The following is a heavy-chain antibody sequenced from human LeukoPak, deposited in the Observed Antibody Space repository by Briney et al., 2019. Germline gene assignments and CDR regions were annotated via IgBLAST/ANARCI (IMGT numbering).Heavy chain of an antibody. CDR3: ARGRDGYNSGAFDI. Sequence: PGGSLRLSCAASRFTFTDYYMSWIRQAPGKGLEWVSYIGNSGSSTYYADSVKGRFTISRDIAKNSLYLQMNSLRAEGTAVYSCARGRDGYNSGAFDIWGQGTMVTVSS. J-gene: IGHJ3*02. D-gene: IGHD5-24*01. V-gene: IGHV3-11*04. CDR1: RFTFTDYY. CDR2: IGNSGSST.